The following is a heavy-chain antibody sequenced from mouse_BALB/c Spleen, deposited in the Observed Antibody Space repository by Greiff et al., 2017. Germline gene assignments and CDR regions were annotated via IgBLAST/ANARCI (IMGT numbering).Heavy chain of an antibody. CDR1: GYTFTSYW. CDR2: INPSNGRT. J-gene: IGHJ3*01. V-gene: IGHV1S81*02. D-gene: IGHD2-3*01. CDR3: ARYPRMNGYFFAY. Sequence: QVQLQQPGAELVKPGASVKLSCKASGYTFTSYWMHWVKQRPGQGLEWIGEINPSNGRTNYNEKFKSKATLTVDKSSSTAYMQLSSLTSADSAVYYCARYPRMNGYFFAYGGQGTLVTVSA.